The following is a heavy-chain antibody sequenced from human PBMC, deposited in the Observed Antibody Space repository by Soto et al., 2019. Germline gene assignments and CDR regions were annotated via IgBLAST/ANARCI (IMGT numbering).Heavy chain of an antibody. V-gene: IGHV4-31*03. CDR3: ARGKRLGCRFGSCYSRFAWFDP. D-gene: IGHD2-15*01. J-gene: IGHJ5*02. CDR1: GGSISSGGYY. CDR2: IYYSGST. Sequence: SETLSLTCTVSGGSISSGGYYWSWIRQHPGKGLEWIGYIYYSGSTYYNPSLKSRVTISVDTSKNQFSLKLSSVTAADTAVYYCARGKRLGCRFGSCYSRFAWFDPWGQGTLVTVAS.